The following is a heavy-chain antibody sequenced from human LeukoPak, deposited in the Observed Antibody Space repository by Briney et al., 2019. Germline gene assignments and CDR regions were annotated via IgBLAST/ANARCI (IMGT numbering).Heavy chain of an antibody. D-gene: IGHD2-15*01. V-gene: IGHV4-59*08. CDR3: ARGGGYCSGGSCYEGIGEYYFDY. CDR2: IYYSGST. J-gene: IGHJ4*02. CDR1: GGSISSYY. Sequence: SETLSLTCTVSGGSISSYYWSWIRQPPGKGLEWIGYIYYSGSTNYNPSLKSRVTISVDTSKNQFSLKLSSVTAADTAVYYCARGGGYCSGGSCYEGIGEYYFDYWGQGTLVTVSS.